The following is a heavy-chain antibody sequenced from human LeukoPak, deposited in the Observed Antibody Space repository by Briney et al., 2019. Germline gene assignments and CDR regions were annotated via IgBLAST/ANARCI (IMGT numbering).Heavy chain of an antibody. CDR2: ISGSGGST. CDR3: AKGSVVVPAAPHSFDY. V-gene: IGHV3-23*01. J-gene: IGHJ4*02. D-gene: IGHD2-2*01. Sequence: GGSLRLSCAASGFTFSIYAMSWVRQAPGKGLEWVSAISGSGGSTYYADSVKCRFTISTDNSKSTLYRQMNSLRAEDTAVYYCAKGSVVVPAAPHSFDYWGQGTLVTVSS. CDR1: GFTFSIYA.